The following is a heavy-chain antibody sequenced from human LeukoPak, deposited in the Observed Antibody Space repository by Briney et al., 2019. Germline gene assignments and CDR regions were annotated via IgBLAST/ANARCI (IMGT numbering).Heavy chain of an antibody. Sequence: SVKVSCKASGGTFSSYAISWVRQAPGQGLEWMGGIIPIFGTANYAQKFQGRVTVTADESTSTVYMELSSLRSEDSAVYYCASDGYNYGSNLSFFRYWGQGALVTVSS. CDR2: IIPIFGTA. D-gene: IGHD5-24*01. V-gene: IGHV1-69*01. J-gene: IGHJ4*02. CDR1: GGTFSSYA. CDR3: ASDGYNYGSNLSFFRY.